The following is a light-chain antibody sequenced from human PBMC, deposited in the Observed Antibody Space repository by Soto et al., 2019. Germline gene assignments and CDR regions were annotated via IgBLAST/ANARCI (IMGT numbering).Light chain of an antibody. CDR1: QSIGIW. J-gene: IGKJ1*01. Sequence: DIQMTQSPSTLSASVGDRVSITCRASQSIGIWLAWYQQKPGRAPKLLIYGASSLESADPSRFSGSRSGTEFTLTISSLQPDDFATYYCQQYNSFPGTFGQGTKVEIK. CDR3: QQYNSFPGT. V-gene: IGKV1-5*03. CDR2: GAS.